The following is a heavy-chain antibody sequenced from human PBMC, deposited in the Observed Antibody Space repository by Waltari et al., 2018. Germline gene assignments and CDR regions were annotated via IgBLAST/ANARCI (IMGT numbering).Heavy chain of an antibody. V-gene: IGHV3-33*01. CDR1: GFTFSSYG. J-gene: IGHJ4*02. CDR2: IWYDGSNK. D-gene: IGHD5-18*01. CDR3: ARAGGYSYGSPIDY. Sequence: QVQLVQSGGGVVQPGRSLRLSCAASGFTFSSYGMHWVRQAPGKGLEWVAVIWYDGSNKYYADSVKGRFTISRDNSKNTLYLQMNSLRAEDTAVYYCARAGGYSYGSPIDYWGQGTLVTVSS.